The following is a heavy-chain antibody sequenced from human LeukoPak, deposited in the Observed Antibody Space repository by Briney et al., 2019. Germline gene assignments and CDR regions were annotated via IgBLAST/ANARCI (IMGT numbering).Heavy chain of an antibody. CDR1: GFIFSSYA. Sequence: PGGSLRLSCAASGFIFSSYAMSWVRQVPGKGLEWVSTLSGSGGRTYYADSVKGRFTISRDNSKNTLYLEMNSLKVEDTAIYYCARSFSSRFSSPRRPYYFDYWGQGTLVTVSS. CDR3: ARSFSSRFSSPRRPYYFDY. J-gene: IGHJ4*02. D-gene: IGHD6-13*01. V-gene: IGHV3-23*01. CDR2: LSGSGGRT.